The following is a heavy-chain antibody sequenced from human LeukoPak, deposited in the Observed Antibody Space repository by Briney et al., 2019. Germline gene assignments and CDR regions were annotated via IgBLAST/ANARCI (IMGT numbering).Heavy chain of an antibody. CDR1: GFTFSNAW. V-gene: IGHV3-15*01. CDR3: TSRRDYYDSSGFDY. Sequence: PGGSLRLSCAASGFTFSNAWMIWVRQAPGKGLEWVGRIKSKTDGGTTDYTAPVKGRFIVSRDDSKNTLYLQMNSLKTEDTAVYYCTSRRDYYDSSGFDYWGQGTLVTVSS. J-gene: IGHJ4*02. CDR2: IKSKTDGGTT. D-gene: IGHD3-22*01.